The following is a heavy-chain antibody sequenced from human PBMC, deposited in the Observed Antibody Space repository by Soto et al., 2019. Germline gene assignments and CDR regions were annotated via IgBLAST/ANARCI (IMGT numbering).Heavy chain of an antibody. CDR2: INPDNGNT. CDR3: AKRTGRDGYDY. CDR1: GYTFTRYT. D-gene: IGHD5-12*01. Sequence: ASVKVSCKASGYTFTRYTMNWVRQAPGQRFEWMGWINPDNGNTKSSQKFQDRVIITRDTSASTAYMDLSSLRSEDTAVYYCAKRTGRDGYDYWGQGTLVTVSS. J-gene: IGHJ4*02. V-gene: IGHV1-3*01.